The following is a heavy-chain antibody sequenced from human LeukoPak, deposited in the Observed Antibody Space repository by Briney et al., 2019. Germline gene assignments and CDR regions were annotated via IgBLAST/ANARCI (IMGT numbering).Heavy chain of an antibody. J-gene: IGHJ4*02. CDR3: ARGYCSSISCPFDY. Sequence: GESLKISCQASGHSFTKYWIGWVRQMSGKGLEWMGIIYPGDSHTRYSPSFQGQVTISADKSISTAYLQWSSLKASDTAMYYCARGYCSSISCPFDYWGQGTLVTVPS. CDR1: GHSFTKYW. CDR2: IYPGDSHT. V-gene: IGHV5-51*01. D-gene: IGHD2-2*01.